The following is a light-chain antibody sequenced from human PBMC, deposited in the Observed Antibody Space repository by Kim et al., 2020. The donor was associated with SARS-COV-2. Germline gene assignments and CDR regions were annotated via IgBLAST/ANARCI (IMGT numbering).Light chain of an antibody. J-gene: IGKJ1*01. Sequence: SPGEGATLSCRASQNVGNNVAWYQRKPGQPLRLLIYEVSIRVTGIPARFSGSGSGTEFTLTISSLQSEDFAIYYCQQYNKWPPGTFGQGTKVDIK. CDR2: EVS. CDR3: QQYNKWPPGT. V-gene: IGKV3-15*01. CDR1: QNVGNN.